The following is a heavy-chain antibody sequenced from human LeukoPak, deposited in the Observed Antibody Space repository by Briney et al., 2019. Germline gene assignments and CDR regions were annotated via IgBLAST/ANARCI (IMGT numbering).Heavy chain of an antibody. CDR1: GFTFSSYW. Sequence: GGSLRLTCAASGFTFSSYWMSWVRQAPGKGLEWVANIKGDGSDNHYVDSVRGRFTISRDNAKNSLYLQMNSLRDEDTAVYYCASGAVSYAFDIWGQGTMVTVSS. CDR2: IKGDGSDN. J-gene: IGHJ3*02. V-gene: IGHV3-7*02. CDR3: ASGAVSYAFDI. D-gene: IGHD4/OR15-4a*01.